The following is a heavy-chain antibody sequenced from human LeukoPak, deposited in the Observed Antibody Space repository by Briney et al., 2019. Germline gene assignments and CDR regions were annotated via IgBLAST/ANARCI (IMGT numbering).Heavy chain of an antibody. V-gene: IGHV4-59*08. CDR3: ARADYYGLDV. Sequence: SGTLSLTCSVSGGSISDFYCNWIRQPPGKGLEWIGYISNTGRTNWNPSLKGRVSLSVDTSKRQFSLKLNSVTAADRAVYYCARADYYGLDVWGQGTTVTVSS. CDR1: GGSISDFY. CDR2: ISNTGRT. J-gene: IGHJ6*02.